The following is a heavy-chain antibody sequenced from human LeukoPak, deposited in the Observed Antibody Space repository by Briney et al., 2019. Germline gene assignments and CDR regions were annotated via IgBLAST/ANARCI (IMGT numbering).Heavy chain of an antibody. J-gene: IGHJ3*02. V-gene: IGHV3-66*01. CDR1: GFGVSTNY. D-gene: IGHD3-9*01. Sequence: GGSLRLSCAASGFGVSTNYISWVRQAPGKGLEWVSIIYGGGSTYYADSVRGRFTISKDNSKNTVYLQMSSLRAEDTAVYYCARTPFDYEILTGLYAFDIWGQGTTVTFSS. CDR2: IYGGGST. CDR3: ARTPFDYEILTGLYAFDI.